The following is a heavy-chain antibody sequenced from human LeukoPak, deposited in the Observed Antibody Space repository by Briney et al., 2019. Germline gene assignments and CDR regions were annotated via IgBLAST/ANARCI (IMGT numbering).Heavy chain of an antibody. CDR1: GFTFSSYE. CDR2: IYSGGNT. D-gene: IGHD3-16*01. J-gene: IGHJ4*02. V-gene: IGHV3-53*01. Sequence: GGSLRLSCAASGFTFSSYEMNWVRQAPGKGLEWVSIIYSGGNTYYADSVKGRFTISRDNSKNTLYLQMNSLRAEDTAVYYCARNPMITHFGFYYWGQGTLVTVSS. CDR3: ARNPMITHFGFYY.